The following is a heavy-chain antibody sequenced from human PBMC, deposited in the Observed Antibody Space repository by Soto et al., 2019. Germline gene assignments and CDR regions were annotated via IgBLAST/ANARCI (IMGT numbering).Heavy chain of an antibody. CDR1: GGSINSNNYY. J-gene: IGHJ4*02. D-gene: IGHD2-15*01. CDR3: AKVVVAATRHTDFDS. V-gene: IGHV4-39*01. Sequence: SETLSLTCTVSGGSINSNNYYWAWIRQPPGKGLAWIASIYYDGSTYYNPSLKSRVTISIDTSKNQFSLRLRSVTAADTAIYYCAKVVVAATRHTDFDSWGQGSLVTVSS. CDR2: IYYDGST.